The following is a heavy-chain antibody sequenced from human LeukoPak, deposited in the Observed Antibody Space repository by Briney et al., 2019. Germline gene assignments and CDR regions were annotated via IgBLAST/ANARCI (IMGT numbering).Heavy chain of an antibody. V-gene: IGHV3-9*01. D-gene: IGHD3-10*01. CDR3: AKDPYGSGNSNCFDP. Sequence: GGSLRLSRAASGFTFDDYAMHWVRQAPGKGLEWVSGISWNSGSIVYADSVRGRFTTSRDNAKNSLYLQMNSLRAEDTALYYCAKDPYGSGNSNCFDPWGQGTLVTVSS. CDR1: GFTFDDYA. J-gene: IGHJ5*02. CDR2: ISWNSGSI.